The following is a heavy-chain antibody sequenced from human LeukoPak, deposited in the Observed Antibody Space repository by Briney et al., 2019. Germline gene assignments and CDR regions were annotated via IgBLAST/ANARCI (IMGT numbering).Heavy chain of an antibody. V-gene: IGHV1-46*01. Sequence: GASVKVSCKASGYTVTSYHMHWVRQAPGQGLEWMGIINPSGGSTSYAQKFQGRVTMTRDTSTSTVYMELSSLRSEDTAVYYCARGMTTVTTGAALIFGYWGQGTLVTVSS. CDR3: ARGMTTVTTGAALIFGY. J-gene: IGHJ4*02. CDR2: INPSGGST. CDR1: GYTVTSYH. D-gene: IGHD4-17*01.